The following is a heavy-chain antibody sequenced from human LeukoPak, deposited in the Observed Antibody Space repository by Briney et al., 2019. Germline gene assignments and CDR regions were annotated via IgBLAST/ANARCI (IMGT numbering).Heavy chain of an antibody. Sequence: PSETLSLTCTISGGSVSSYYWSWIRRPPGRGLEWIAYLSHSGSSDSNPSLTSRVTTLVDTSKNQFSLKLTSVTAADTAVYYCARARYANAWYAFDIWGHGTMVTVSS. J-gene: IGHJ3*02. CDR2: LSHSGSS. CDR1: GGSVSSYY. CDR3: ARARYANAWYAFDI. V-gene: IGHV4-59*02. D-gene: IGHD2-2*01.